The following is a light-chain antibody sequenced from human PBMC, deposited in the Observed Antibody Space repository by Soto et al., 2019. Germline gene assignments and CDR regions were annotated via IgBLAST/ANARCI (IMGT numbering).Light chain of an antibody. CDR3: QQYGSSPTT. Sequence: EVVLTQSPGTLSLSPGEGATLSCRASQTVRNNYLAWYQQKPGQAPRLLIYGASSRATGIPDRFSGSGSGTDFTLIISRLEPEDFAVYYCQQYGSSPTTFGQGTKVDIK. CDR2: GAS. V-gene: IGKV3-20*01. J-gene: IGKJ1*01. CDR1: QTVRNNY.